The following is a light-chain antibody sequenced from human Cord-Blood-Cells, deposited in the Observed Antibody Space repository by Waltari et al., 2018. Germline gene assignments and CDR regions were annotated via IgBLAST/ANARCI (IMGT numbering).Light chain of an antibody. Sequence: IQTTQSPSTLSASVGARVTITCRASPSSSSWLAWYQQKPGKAPKLLIYKESSLESGVPSRCSGSGSGTEFTLTISSLQPDDFVTYCCQQYNSYWTFGQGTKVEIK. CDR3: QQYNSYWT. CDR1: PSSSSW. CDR2: KES. J-gene: IGKJ1*01. V-gene: IGKV1-5*03.